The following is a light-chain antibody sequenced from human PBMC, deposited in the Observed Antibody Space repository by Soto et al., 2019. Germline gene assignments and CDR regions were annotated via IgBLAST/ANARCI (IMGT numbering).Light chain of an antibody. Sequence: DIQMTQSPSSLSASVGDRVTITCRASQSISSYLNWYQQKPGTAPKLLIYAASSLQSGVPSRFSGSGSGTYFTLTISRLQPEDCATYYCQQSYSTTYTVGQGTKLEIK. CDR3: QQSYSTTYT. CDR1: QSISSY. J-gene: IGKJ2*01. V-gene: IGKV1-39*01. CDR2: AAS.